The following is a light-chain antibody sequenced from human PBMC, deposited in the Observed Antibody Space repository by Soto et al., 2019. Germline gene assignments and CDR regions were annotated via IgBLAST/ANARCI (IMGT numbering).Light chain of an antibody. V-gene: IGKV1-5*03. CDR1: QSISSW. J-gene: IGKJ5*01. CDR2: KAS. CDR3: KQYNSYLLN. Sequence: DMQMTHSPSTLSASVVDRVTTTCLASQSISSWLAWYQQKPGKANKLLIYKASSLESGVPSRFSGSGSGTEFTITISSMQTDDFENYYCKQYNSYLLNFGKGTRLEIK.